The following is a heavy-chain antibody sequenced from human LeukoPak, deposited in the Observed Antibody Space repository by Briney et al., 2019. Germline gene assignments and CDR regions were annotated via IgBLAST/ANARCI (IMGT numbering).Heavy chain of an antibody. CDR1: GVTFSVYA. Sequence: GGSLRLSCAASGVTFSVYAMSWGRQAPGKGLEWVSGIMGNGGNTNYADSVEGRFTISRDNSKNTLFLQMNSLRDEDTAVYYCAKHIVVVTALADWLDYWGQGTLVTVPS. CDR2: IMGNGGNT. J-gene: IGHJ4*02. D-gene: IGHD2-21*02. V-gene: IGHV3-23*01. CDR3: AKHIVVVTALADWLDY.